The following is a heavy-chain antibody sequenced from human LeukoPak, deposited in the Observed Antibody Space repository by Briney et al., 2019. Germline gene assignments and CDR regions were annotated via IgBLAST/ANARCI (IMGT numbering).Heavy chain of an antibody. CDR1: GFTFSSYE. J-gene: IGHJ4*02. D-gene: IGHD3-22*01. CDR3: ARRYDSSGYYFDY. Sequence: HPGGSLRLSCAASGFTFSSYEMNWVRQAPGKGLEWVSYISSSGSTIYYADSVRGRFTISRDNAKNSLYLQMNSLRAEDTAVYYCARRYDSSGYYFDYWGQGTLVTVSS. CDR2: ISSSGSTI. V-gene: IGHV3-48*03.